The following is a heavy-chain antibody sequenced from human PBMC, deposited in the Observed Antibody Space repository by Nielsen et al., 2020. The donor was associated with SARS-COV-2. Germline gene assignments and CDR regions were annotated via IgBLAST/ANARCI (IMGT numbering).Heavy chain of an antibody. J-gene: IGHJ5*02. CDR3: ARALCSGGSCYMSWFDP. V-gene: IGHV1-69*13. CDR2: IIPIFGTA. CDR1: GGTFSSYA. Sequence: SVKVSCKASGGTFSSYAISWVRQAPGQGLEWMGGIIPIFGTANYAQKFQGRVTITADESTSTAYMELSSLRSEDTAVYYCARALCSGGSCYMSWFDPWGQGTLVTVSS. D-gene: IGHD2-15*01.